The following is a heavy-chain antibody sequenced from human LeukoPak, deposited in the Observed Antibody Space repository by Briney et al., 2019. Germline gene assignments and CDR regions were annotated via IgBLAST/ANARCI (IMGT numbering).Heavy chain of an antibody. CDR3: ARDYGSGSNQILTPDY. D-gene: IGHD3-10*01. J-gene: IGHJ4*02. CDR1: GYTFTGYY. CDR2: INPNSGGT. V-gene: IGHV1-2*02. Sequence: GASVKVSCKASGYTFTGYYMHWVRQAPGQGLEWMGWINPNSGGTNYAQKFQGRVTMTRDTSISTAYMELSRLRSDDTAVYYCARDYGSGSNQILTPDYWGQGTLVTVSS.